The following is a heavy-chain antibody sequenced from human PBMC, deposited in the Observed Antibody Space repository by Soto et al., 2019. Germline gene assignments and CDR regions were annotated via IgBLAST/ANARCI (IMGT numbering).Heavy chain of an antibody. D-gene: IGHD3-3*01. J-gene: IGHJ3*02. CDR3: ATLVLRFLEYPDAFDI. V-gene: IGHV1-2*02. Sequence: ASVKVSCKASGYPFTGYYIHRVRQAPGPGLQCMGWSNPNSDDTNYAQRFQGRVTMTKDTSISTGYMELSRLRSDDTAVYYWATLVLRFLEYPDAFDIWGQGTMGTVAS. CDR2: SNPNSDDT. CDR1: GYPFTGYY.